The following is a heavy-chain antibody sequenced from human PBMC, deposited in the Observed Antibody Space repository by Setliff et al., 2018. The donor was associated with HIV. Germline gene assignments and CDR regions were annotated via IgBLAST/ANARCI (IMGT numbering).Heavy chain of an antibody. CDR1: GYTFTSYG. D-gene: IGHD3-22*01. CDR3: ARHKYTYYYDSSGLGWFDP. Sequence: GASVKVSCKASGYTFTSYGISWVRQAPGQGLEWMGWISAYNGNTNYAQKLQGRVTMTTDTSTSTAYMELRSLRSDDTAVYYCARHKYTYYYDSSGLGWFDPWGQGTLVTVSS. J-gene: IGHJ5*02. V-gene: IGHV1-18*01. CDR2: ISAYNGNT.